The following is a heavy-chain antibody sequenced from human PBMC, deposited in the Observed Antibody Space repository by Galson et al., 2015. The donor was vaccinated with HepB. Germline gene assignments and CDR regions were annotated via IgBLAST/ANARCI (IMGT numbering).Heavy chain of an antibody. CDR3: ISPGGSWAGTCVAY. V-gene: IGHV3-73*01. CDR2: IRSKPNNYAT. D-gene: IGHD6-19*01. CDR1: GFTFRDFA. Sequence: SLRLSCAASGFTFRDFAVHWVRQASGKGLEWVGHIRSKPNNYATAYAVSVKGRFTISRDDSKNTAYLQMNSLKTEDTAMYYCISPGGSWAGTCVAYWGQGTLVTVSS. J-gene: IGHJ4*02.